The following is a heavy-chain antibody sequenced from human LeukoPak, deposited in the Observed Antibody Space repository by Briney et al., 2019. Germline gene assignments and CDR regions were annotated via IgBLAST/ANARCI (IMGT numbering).Heavy chain of an antibody. CDR2: INPNSGGT. Sequence: GASVKVSCKASGYTFTGYYMHWVRQAPGQGLEGMGWINPNSGGTNYAQKFQGRVTMTRDTSISTAYMELSRLRSDDTAVYYCARGVALRYFDWLLVYYYYMDVWGKGTTVTISS. J-gene: IGHJ6*03. D-gene: IGHD3-9*01. V-gene: IGHV1-2*02. CDR3: ARGVALRYFDWLLVYYYYMDV. CDR1: GYTFTGYY.